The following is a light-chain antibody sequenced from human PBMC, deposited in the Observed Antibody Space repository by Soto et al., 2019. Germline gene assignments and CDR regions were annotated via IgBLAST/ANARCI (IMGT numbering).Light chain of an antibody. Sequence: DIVMTQSPDSLAVSLGERATINCKSSQSVLYSSNNKNYLAWYQQKPGKAPKLLIYGASSLQSGVPSRFSGSGSGTEFTLTISSLQPEDFATYYCQQSYSIPPITFGQGTRLEIK. CDR3: QQSYSIPPIT. V-gene: IGKV4-1*01. CDR2: GAS. J-gene: IGKJ5*01. CDR1: QSVLYSSNNKNY.